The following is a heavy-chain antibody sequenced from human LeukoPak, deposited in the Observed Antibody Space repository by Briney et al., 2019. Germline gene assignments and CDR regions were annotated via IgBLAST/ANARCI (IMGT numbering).Heavy chain of an antibody. J-gene: IGHJ5*02. Sequence: PSETLSLTCAVYGGSFSGYYWSWIRQPPGKGLEWIGEINHSGSTNYNPSLKSRVTISVDTSKNQFSLKLSSVTAADTAVYYCARGGGKAWFDPWGQGTLVSVSS. V-gene: IGHV4-34*01. CDR3: ARGGGKAWFDP. D-gene: IGHD1-26*01. CDR1: GGSFSGYY. CDR2: INHSGST.